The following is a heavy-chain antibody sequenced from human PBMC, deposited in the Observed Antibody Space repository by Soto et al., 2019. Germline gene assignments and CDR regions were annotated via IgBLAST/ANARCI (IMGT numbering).Heavy chain of an antibody. Sequence: EVQLVETGGGLIQPGGSLRLSCAASGFTVSSNYMSWVRQAPGKGLEWVSVIYSGGSTYYAESVKGRFTISGDNSKNTLYLERCSLRAEDTAVYYGASGYYVGFSASYGMDVWGQGTTVTVCS. J-gene: IGHJ6*02. CDR2: IYSGGST. CDR1: GFTVSSNY. V-gene: IGHV3-53*02. CDR3: ASGYYVGFSASYGMDV. D-gene: IGHD1-26*01.